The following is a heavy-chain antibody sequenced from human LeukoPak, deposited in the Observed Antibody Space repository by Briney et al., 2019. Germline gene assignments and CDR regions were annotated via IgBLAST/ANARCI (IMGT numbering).Heavy chain of an antibody. Sequence: GGSLRLSCAASGFTFSNYFMQWVRQAPGKGLVWVSRTSGDGTTTIYADSVKGRFTISRDNAKNTLYLQMNSLRDDDTAVYYCSRRVDSTRWFDPWGQGTLVTVSS. CDR2: TSGDGTTT. CDR3: SRRVDSTRWFDP. CDR1: GFTFSNYF. V-gene: IGHV3-74*01. D-gene: IGHD2-15*01. J-gene: IGHJ5*02.